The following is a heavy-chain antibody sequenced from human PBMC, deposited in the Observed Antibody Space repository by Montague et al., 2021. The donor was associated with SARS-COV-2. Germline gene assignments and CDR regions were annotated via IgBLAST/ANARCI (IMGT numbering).Heavy chain of an antibody. CDR2: IYYSGST. V-gene: IGHV4-31*03. D-gene: IGHD3-3*01. CDR1: GGSISSGGYY. J-gene: IGHJ4*02. Sequence: TRSLTCTVSGGSISSGGYYWSWIRQHPGKGLEWIGYIYYSGSTYYNPSLKSRVTISVDTSKNRFSLKLSSVTAADTAVYYCARVRGGFLEWLLYFDYWGQGTLVTVSS. CDR3: ARVRGGFLEWLLYFDY.